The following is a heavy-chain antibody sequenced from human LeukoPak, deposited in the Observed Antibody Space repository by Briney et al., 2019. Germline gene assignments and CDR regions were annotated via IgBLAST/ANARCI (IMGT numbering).Heavy chain of an antibody. CDR3: ARGRGAAAGLFLRY. Sequence: PSETLSLTCTVSGGSISSSSYYWSWIRQPPGKGLEWIGEINHSGSTNYNPSLKSRVTISVDTSKNQFSLKLSSVTAADTAVYYCARGRGAAAGLFLRYWGQGTLVTVSS. CDR1: GGSISSSSYY. V-gene: IGHV4-39*07. J-gene: IGHJ4*02. CDR2: INHSGST. D-gene: IGHD6-13*01.